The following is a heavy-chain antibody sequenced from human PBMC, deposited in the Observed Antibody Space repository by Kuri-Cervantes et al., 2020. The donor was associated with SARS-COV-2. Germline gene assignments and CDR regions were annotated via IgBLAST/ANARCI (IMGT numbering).Heavy chain of an antibody. J-gene: IGHJ4*02. CDR1: GFTFSSYA. D-gene: IGHD1-26*01. Sequence: GGFLRLSCAASGFTFSSYAMHWVRQAPGKGLEWVAVISYDGSNKYYADSVKGRFTISRDNSKNSLYLQMNSLRAEDTAVYYCARELGGPYIFDYWGQGTLVTVSS. CDR3: ARELGGPYIFDY. CDR2: ISYDGSNK. V-gene: IGHV3-30-3*01.